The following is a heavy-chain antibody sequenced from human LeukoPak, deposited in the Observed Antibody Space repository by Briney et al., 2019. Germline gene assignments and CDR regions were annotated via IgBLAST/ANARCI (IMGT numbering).Heavy chain of an antibody. J-gene: IGHJ4*02. D-gene: IGHD2-2*01. Sequence: GGSLRLSCAASGFTFSSYAMHWVRQAPGKGLEYVSAISSNGGSTYYANSVKGRFTISRDNSKNTLYLQMGSLRAEDKAVYYCARGPDLYCSSTSCYASDYWGQGTLVTVSS. CDR1: GFTFSSYA. CDR3: ARGPDLYCSSTSCYASDY. V-gene: IGHV3-64*01. CDR2: ISSNGGST.